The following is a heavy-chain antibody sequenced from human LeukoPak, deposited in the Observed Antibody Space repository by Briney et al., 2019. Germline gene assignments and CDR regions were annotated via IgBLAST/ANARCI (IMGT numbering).Heavy chain of an antibody. CDR2: VSYDGSIR. J-gene: IGHJ5*01. V-gene: IGHV3-30*14. Sequence: PGTSLRLSCAASEFAFSNFAMHWVRQSPGKGLEWVAVVSYDGSIRYYTDSARGRFTISRDNSKHVVSLQMNNLTRTDTAVYYCAREKFDSWGQGTLVTVSP. CDR3: AREKFDS. CDR1: EFAFSNFA.